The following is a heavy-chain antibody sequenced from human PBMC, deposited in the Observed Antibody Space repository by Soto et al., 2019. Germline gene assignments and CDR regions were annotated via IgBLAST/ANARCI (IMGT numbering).Heavy chain of an antibody. Sequence: SETLSLTCAVSGGSISSGGSSWSWIRQPPGKGLEWIGYIYHRGSTYYNPSLKSRVTISVDRSKNQFSLKLSSVTAADTAVYYCARVMVRGGYFDYWGQGALVTVSS. D-gene: IGHD3-10*01. J-gene: IGHJ4*02. V-gene: IGHV4-30-2*01. CDR1: GGSISSGGSS. CDR2: IYHRGST. CDR3: ARVMVRGGYFDY.